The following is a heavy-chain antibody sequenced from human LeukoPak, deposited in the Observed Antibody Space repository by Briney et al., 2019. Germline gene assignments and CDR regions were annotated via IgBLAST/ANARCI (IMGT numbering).Heavy chain of an antibody. J-gene: IGHJ6*02. D-gene: IGHD5-18*01. V-gene: IGHV3-74*01. Sequence: GGSLRLSCAASGFTFTTYWMHWVRQAPGKGLVWVSHINSDGSITSYADSVKGRFTISRDNAKNTLYLQMNSLRAEDTAVYYCARDAVDTANAVWGQGTTATVSS. CDR3: ARDAVDTANAV. CDR2: INSDGSIT. CDR1: GFTFTTYW.